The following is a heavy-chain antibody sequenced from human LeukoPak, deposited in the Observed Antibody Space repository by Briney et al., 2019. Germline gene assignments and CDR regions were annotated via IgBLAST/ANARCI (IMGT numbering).Heavy chain of an antibody. CDR2: IYYSGST. V-gene: IGHV4-39*07. J-gene: IGHJ4*02. CDR3: ARGGPWWELRIDY. D-gene: IGHD1-26*01. Sequence: SSETLSLTCTVSGGSISSSSYYWGWIRQPPGKGLEWIGSIYYSGSTYYNPSLKSRVTISVDTSKNQFSLKLSSVTAADTAVYYCARGGPWWELRIDYWGQGTLVTVSS. CDR1: GGSISSSSYY.